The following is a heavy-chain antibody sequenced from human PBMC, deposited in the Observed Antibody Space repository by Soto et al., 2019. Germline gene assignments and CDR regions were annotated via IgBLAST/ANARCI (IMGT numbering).Heavy chain of an antibody. V-gene: IGHV4-39*01. J-gene: IGHJ6*02. CDR1: GGSISSSTYY. CDR2: IYYSGST. Sequence: SETLSLTCAVSGGSISSSTYYWGWIRQPPGKGLEWIGSIYYSGSTNYNPPLKSRVTISVDTSNNQFSLKLSSVTAADTAVYYCARHRINYGMDVWGQGTTVTVSS. CDR3: ARHRINYGMDV.